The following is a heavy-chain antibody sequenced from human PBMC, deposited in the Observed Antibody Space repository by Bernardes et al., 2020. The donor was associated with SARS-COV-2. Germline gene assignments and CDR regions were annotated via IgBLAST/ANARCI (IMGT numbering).Heavy chain of an antibody. Sequence: GGSLILSCAASGFTFSSYAMNWVRQAPGKGLEWVSAISGSGGSTYYADSVRGRFTISRDNSKNTLYLQMNSQRAEDTAVYYCAKREYYDFWSGPIDYWGQGTLVTVSS. D-gene: IGHD3-3*01. J-gene: IGHJ4*02. CDR1: GFTFSSYA. CDR3: AKREYYDFWSGPIDY. V-gene: IGHV3-23*01. CDR2: ISGSGGST.